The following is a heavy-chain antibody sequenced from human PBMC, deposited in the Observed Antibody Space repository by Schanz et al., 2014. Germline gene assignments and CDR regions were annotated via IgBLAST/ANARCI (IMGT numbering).Heavy chain of an antibody. CDR3: ARGVRIDY. D-gene: IGHD3-3*01. Sequence: EVQLVESGGGLVQPGGSLRLSCAASGFIFSNFAMEWVRQAPGKGLEWVSAISGSGAGTYYADSVKGRFTFSRDNSKNTLYLQMNSLRAEDTAVYYCARGVRIDYWGQGTLVTVSS. CDR2: ISGSGAGT. V-gene: IGHV3-23*04. J-gene: IGHJ4*02. CDR1: GFIFSNFA.